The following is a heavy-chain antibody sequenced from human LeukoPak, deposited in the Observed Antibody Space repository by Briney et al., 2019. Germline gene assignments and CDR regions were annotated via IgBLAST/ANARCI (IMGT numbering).Heavy chain of an antibody. D-gene: IGHD2-15*01. CDR3: AREGVVAAYGHFDY. J-gene: IGHJ4*02. CDR2: INHGGST. Sequence: RTSETLSLTCAVYGGSFSGYYWSWIRQPPGKGLEWIGEINHGGSTNYNPSLKGGVTISVDTSKTQFSLKLSPVTAAATAVYYCAREGVVAAYGHFDYWGQGTLVTVSS. V-gene: IGHV4-34*01. CDR1: GGSFSGYY.